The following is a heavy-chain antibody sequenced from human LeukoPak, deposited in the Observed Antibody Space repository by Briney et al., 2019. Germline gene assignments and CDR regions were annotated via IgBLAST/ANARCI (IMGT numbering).Heavy chain of an antibody. CDR1: GFTFSSYW. V-gene: IGHV3-74*01. CDR2: INSDGSST. Sequence: GGSLRLSCAASGFTFSSYWMHWVRQAPGKGLVWVSRINSDGSSTSYADSVKGRFTISRDNAKNTLYLQMNSLRAEDTAVYYCARGGDYDSYFDYWGQGTLVTVSS. D-gene: IGHD3-3*01. CDR3: ARGGDYDSYFDY. J-gene: IGHJ4*02.